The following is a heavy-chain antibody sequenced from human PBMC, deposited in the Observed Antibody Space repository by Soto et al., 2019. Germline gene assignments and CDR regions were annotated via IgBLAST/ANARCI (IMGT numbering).Heavy chain of an antibody. Sequence: GGSLRLSCAASGFTFSSYAMSWVRQAPGRGLEWVSAISGSGGSTYYADSVKGRFTISRDNSKNTLYLQMNSLRAEDTAVYYCSKDTGIAVPNLFDFRGQRTSVTGSS. V-gene: IGHV3-23*01. CDR1: GFTFSSYA. D-gene: IGHD6-19*01. CDR3: SKDTGIAVPNLFDF. J-gene: IGHJ4*02. CDR2: ISGSGGST.